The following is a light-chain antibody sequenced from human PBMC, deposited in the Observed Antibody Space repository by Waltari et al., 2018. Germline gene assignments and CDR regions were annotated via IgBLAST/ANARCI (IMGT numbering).Light chain of an antibody. CDR3: MQVLQTPYT. V-gene: IGKV2-28*01. CDR2: LGS. CDR1: QCLLHSNGYNF. Sequence: DIVMTQSPLSLPVTPGESASISCSSRQCLLHSNGYNFLAWYLQKPGQSPHLLIYLGSNRASGVPDRFSGSASGTDFTLKISSVEAEDVGVYYCMQVLQTPYTFGQGTKLEI. J-gene: IGKJ2*01.